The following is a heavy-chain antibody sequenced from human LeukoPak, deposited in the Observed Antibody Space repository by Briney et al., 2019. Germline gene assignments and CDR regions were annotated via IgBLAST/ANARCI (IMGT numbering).Heavy chain of an antibody. CDR1: GYTFTSYG. J-gene: IGHJ6*02. V-gene: IGHV1-18*01. D-gene: IGHD1-26*01. Sequence: ASVKVSCKASGYTFTSYGISWVRQAPGQGLEWMGWISAYNGNTNYAQKFQGRVTMTRDTSISTAYMELSRLRSDDTAVYYCARGGGGSYHHYYYYYGMDVWGQGTTVTVSS. CDR2: ISAYNGNT. CDR3: ARGGGGSYHHYYYYYGMDV.